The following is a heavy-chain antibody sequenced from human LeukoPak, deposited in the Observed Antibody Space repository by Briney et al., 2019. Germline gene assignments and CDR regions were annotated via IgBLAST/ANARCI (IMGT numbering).Heavy chain of an antibody. Sequence: SVKVSCKASGDTFSSYAISWVRQAPGQGLEWMRGIIPIFGTANYAQKFQGRVTITADKSTSTAYMELSSLRSEDTAVYYRASLTGGLPGEREAAAGSLYYYYYMDVWGKGTTVTVSS. CDR3: ASLTGGLPGEREAAAGSLYYYYYMDV. CDR2: IIPIFGTA. CDR1: GDTFSSYA. D-gene: IGHD6-13*01. V-gene: IGHV1-69*06. J-gene: IGHJ6*03.